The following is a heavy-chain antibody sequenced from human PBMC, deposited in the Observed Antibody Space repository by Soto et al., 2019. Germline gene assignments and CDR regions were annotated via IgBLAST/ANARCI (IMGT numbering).Heavy chain of an antibody. D-gene: IGHD6-13*01. Sequence: PSETLSLTCTVSGGSISSSSYYWGWIRQPPGKGLEWIGSIYYSGSTYYNPSLKSRVTISVDTSKNHFSLKLTSVTAADTAAYYCARPGGSGWFYFDSWGQGSQVTVSS. V-gene: IGHV4-39*02. J-gene: IGHJ4*02. CDR2: IYYSGST. CDR3: ARPGGSGWFYFDS. CDR1: GGSISSSSYY.